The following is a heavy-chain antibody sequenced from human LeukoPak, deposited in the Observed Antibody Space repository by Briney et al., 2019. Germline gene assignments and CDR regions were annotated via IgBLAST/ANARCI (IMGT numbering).Heavy chain of an antibody. CDR3: AREKLLWFGELSDFDY. V-gene: IGHV4-31*03. J-gene: IGHJ4*02. CDR1: GGSISSGGYY. D-gene: IGHD3-10*01. CDR2: IYYSGST. Sequence: SQTLSLTCTVSGGSISSGGYYWSWIRQHPGKGLEWIGYIYYSGSTYYNPSLKSRVTISVDTSKNQFSLKLSSVTAADTAVYYCAREKLLWFGELSDFDYWGQGTLVTVSS.